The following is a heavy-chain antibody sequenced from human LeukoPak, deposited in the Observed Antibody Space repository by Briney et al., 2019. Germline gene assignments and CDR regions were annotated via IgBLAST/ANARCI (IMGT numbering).Heavy chain of an antibody. J-gene: IGHJ4*02. D-gene: IGHD1-26*01. Sequence: GRSLRLSCAASGFTFSRYAMHWVRQAPGKGLEWVAVISYDGSNKYYADSVKGRFTISRDNSKNTLYLQMNSLRAEDTAVYYCARVGVGALDYWGQGTLVTVSS. CDR2: ISYDGSNK. V-gene: IGHV3-30*04. CDR1: GFTFSRYA. CDR3: ARVGVGALDY.